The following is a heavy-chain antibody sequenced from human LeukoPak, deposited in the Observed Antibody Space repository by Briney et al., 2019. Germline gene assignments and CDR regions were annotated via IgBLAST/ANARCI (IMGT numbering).Heavy chain of an antibody. D-gene: IGHD2-2*01. J-gene: IGHJ5*02. CDR1: GDSVSSNSVT. CDR2: TYYRSTWYN. CDR3: ARRLTQYDCFDP. V-gene: IGHV6-1*01. Sequence: SQTLSLTCAISGDSVSSNSVTWNWIRQSPSRGLEWLGRTYYRSTWYNDYAVSVRGRITVNPDTSKNQFSLHLNSVTPEDTAVYYCARRLTQYDCFDPWGQGILVTVSA.